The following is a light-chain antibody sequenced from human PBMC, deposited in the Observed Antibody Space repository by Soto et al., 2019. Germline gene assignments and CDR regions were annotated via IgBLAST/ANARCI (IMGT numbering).Light chain of an antibody. CDR3: QQYGSAPFT. Sequence: ESVLTQSTGTLSLSPGERATVSCRASHSVASSHLAWYRQKPGQTPRLLIYDASSRATGIPDRISGSGSGTDFTLTISRLEPEDFAVYYCQQYGSAPFTFGPGTKVDIK. J-gene: IGKJ3*01. CDR2: DAS. V-gene: IGKV3-20*01. CDR1: HSVASSH.